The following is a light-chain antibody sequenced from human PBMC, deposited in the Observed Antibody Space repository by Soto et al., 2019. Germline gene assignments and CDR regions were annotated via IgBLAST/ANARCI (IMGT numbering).Light chain of an antibody. Sequence: QSVLTQPPSSSGTPGQTVTISCSGTSSNIGANIVTWYQQLPGAAPKLLIYSDDQRPSGVPDRVSGSKSGTSASLAIRGLQSEDEADYYCAAWDDSLNGFVFGSGTKVTVL. CDR3: AAWDDSLNGFV. V-gene: IGLV1-44*01. CDR1: SSNIGANI. J-gene: IGLJ1*01. CDR2: SDD.